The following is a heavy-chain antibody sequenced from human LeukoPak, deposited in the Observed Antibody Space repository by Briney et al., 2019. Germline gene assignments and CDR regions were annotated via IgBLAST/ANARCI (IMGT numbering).Heavy chain of an antibody. V-gene: IGHV1-2*02. Sequence: GASVKVSCKASGYTFTGYYMHWVRQAPGQGLEWMGWINPNSGGTNYAQKFQGRVTMTRDTSISTAYMELSRLRSDDTAVYYCASYLTSSSPDAFDIWGQGTMVTVSS. D-gene: IGHD6-19*01. CDR1: GYTFTGYY. CDR2: INPNSGGT. J-gene: IGHJ3*02. CDR3: ASYLTSSSPDAFDI.